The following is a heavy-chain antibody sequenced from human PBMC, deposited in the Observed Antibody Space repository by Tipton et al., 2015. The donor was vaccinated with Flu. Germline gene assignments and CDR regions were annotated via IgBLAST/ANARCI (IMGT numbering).Heavy chain of an antibody. J-gene: IGHJ4*02. V-gene: IGHV4-61*09. D-gene: IGHD1-1*01. CDR3: ARGTGDADTYFDS. CDR2: VHQAGT. CDR1: GDSITTGSHF. Sequence: TLSLTCTVSGDSITTGSHFWTWIRQPAGKGLEWIGNVHQAGTYYNPSLRSRVTISLDRPKNQFSLKLRSVTAADTAVYYCARGTGDADTYFDSWGQGTLVTVSS.